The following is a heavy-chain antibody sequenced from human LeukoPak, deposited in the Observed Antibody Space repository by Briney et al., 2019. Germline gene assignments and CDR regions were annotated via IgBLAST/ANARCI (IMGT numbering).Heavy chain of an antibody. J-gene: IGHJ4*02. CDR1: GFTFSSHS. CDR3: ARRLLTGGVTDFFDF. V-gene: IGHV3-23*01. CDR2: ISPSGDST. Sequence: GGSLRLSCAASGFTFSSHSMSWVRQAPGEGLEWVAAISPSGDSTNYRASVKGQFTISRDNSRNRLYLQMNTLTVEDTAIYYCARRLLTGGVTDFFDFWGQGALVTVSS. D-gene: IGHD2-21*02.